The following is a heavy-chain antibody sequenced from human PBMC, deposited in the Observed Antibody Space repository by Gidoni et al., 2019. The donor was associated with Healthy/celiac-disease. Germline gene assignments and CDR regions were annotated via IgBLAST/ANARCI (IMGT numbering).Heavy chain of an antibody. CDR1: GFTLSSDA. D-gene: IGHD6-19*01. CDR2: IIGSGGST. J-gene: IGHJ3*02. V-gene: IGHV3-23*01. CDR3: AKDRSIAVAGTDAFDI. Sequence: EVQLLESGGGLVQPGGSLRLCCAASGFTLSSDAMSWVRQAPGKGLEWVSAIIGSGGSTYYAYSVKGRFTISRDNSKNTLYLQMNSLRAEDTAVYYCAKDRSIAVAGTDAFDIWGQGTMVTVSS.